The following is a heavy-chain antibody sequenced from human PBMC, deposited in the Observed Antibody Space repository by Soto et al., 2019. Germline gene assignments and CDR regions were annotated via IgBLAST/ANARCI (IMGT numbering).Heavy chain of an antibody. J-gene: IGHJ4*02. CDR3: ARVDSGWHDY. CDR1: GGSISSYY. Sequence: PSETLSLTXTVSGGSISSYYWSWIRQPPGKGLEWIGYIFYTGNTDYNPSLKSRVTISVDTSKNEFSLKLTSVTTADTAVYYCARVDSGWHDYWGQGTLVTVS. CDR2: IFYTGNT. V-gene: IGHV4-59*01. D-gene: IGHD6-19*01.